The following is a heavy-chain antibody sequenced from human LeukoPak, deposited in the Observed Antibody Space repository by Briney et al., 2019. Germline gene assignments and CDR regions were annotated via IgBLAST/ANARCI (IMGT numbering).Heavy chain of an antibody. CDR2: IYHSGST. CDR3: ASFIYCGGDCYFDHFDY. D-gene: IGHD2-21*01. V-gene: IGHV4-30-2*01. Sequence: SETLSLTCTVSGGSISSGGYYWSWIRQLPGKGLEWIGYIYHSGSTYYNPSLKSRVTISVDRSKNQFSLKLSSVTAADTAVYYCASFIYCGGDCYFDHFDYWGQGTLVTVSS. J-gene: IGHJ4*02. CDR1: GGSISSGGYY.